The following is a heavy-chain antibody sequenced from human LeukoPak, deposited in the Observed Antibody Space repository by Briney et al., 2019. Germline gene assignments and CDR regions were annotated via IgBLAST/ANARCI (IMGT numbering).Heavy chain of an antibody. D-gene: IGHD3-10*01. CDR2: ISSSGSTI. CDR3: AKVRGVISPPFDY. Sequence: GGSLRLSCAASGFTFSSYEMNWVRQAPGKGLEWISYISSSGSTIYYADSVKGRFTISRDNAKNSLYLQMNSLRAEDTAVYYCAKVRGVISPPFDYWGQGTLVTVSS. V-gene: IGHV3-48*03. CDR1: GFTFSSYE. J-gene: IGHJ4*02.